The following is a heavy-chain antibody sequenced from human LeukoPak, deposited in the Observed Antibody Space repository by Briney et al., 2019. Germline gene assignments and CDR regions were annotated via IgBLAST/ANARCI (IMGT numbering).Heavy chain of an antibody. V-gene: IGHV3-23*01. CDR3: AREMRGGDY. Sequence: GGSLRLSCAASGFTFSSYAMSWVRQAPGKGLEWVSGISDSGGSTYYADSVKGRFTISRDNSESTLYLQMNSLRAEDTAVYYCAREMRGGDYWGQGTLVTVSS. J-gene: IGHJ4*02. CDR1: GFTFSSYA. D-gene: IGHD3-16*01. CDR2: ISDSGGST.